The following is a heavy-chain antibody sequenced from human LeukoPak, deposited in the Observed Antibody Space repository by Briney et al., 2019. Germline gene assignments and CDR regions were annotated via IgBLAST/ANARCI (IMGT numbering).Heavy chain of an antibody. CDR2: IYISGRT. CDR1: GGSISTYY. J-gene: IGHJ4*02. D-gene: IGHD5-18*01. Sequence: SETLSLTCTVSGGSISTYYWGWIRQPAGKGLEWIGRIYISGRTNYNPSLQSRVTMSVDTSRNQFSPKLRSVTAADTAVYYCAREASDTAMATYYFDYWGQGTLVTVSS. CDR3: AREASDTAMATYYFDY. V-gene: IGHV4-4*07.